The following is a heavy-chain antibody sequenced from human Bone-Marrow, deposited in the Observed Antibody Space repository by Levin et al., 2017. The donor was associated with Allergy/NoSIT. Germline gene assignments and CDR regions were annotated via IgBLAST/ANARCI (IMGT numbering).Heavy chain of an antibody. J-gene: IGHJ3*01. D-gene: IGHD3-10*01. CDR3: VQSRYPYILGGAFDF. CDR1: GSSFAYNA. CDR2: IGGRDETT. V-gene: IGHV3-23*01. Sequence: PGGSLRLSCAASGSSFAYNAMTWVRQAPGKGLDWVSSIGGRDETTYYADSVEGRFIISRDDSRETLYLQMSSLRVEDTALYYCVQSRYPYILGGAFDFWGQGTVVTVSS.